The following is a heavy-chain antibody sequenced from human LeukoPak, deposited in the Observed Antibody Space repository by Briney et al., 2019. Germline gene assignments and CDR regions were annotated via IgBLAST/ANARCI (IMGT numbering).Heavy chain of an antibody. CDR2: IYYSGRT. V-gene: IGHV4-30-4*02. J-gene: IGHJ4*02. Sequence: SDTLSLTCTVSGGSMSSGDYFWSWIRQPPGKGLGWIGYIYYSGRTYDNPSVKSRVTISVATSKNQFSLKLSSVTPADTAVYYCARVLSGWSFDYWGQGTLVTVSS. D-gene: IGHD6-19*01. CDR3: ARVLSGWSFDY. CDR1: GGSMSSGDYF.